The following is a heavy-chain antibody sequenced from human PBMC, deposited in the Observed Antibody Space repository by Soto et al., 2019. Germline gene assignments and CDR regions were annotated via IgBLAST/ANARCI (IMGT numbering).Heavy chain of an antibody. CDR2: ISSNGGST. V-gene: IGHV3-64*01. D-gene: IGHD7-27*01. CDR3: ARALGYAFDI. J-gene: IGHJ3*02. CDR1: GFTFGSYA. Sequence: PGGSLRLSCAASGFTFGSYAMHWVRQAPGKGLEYVSAISSNGGSTYYANSVKGRFTISRDNSKNTLYLQMGSLRAEDMAVYYCARALGYAFDIWGQGTMVTVSS.